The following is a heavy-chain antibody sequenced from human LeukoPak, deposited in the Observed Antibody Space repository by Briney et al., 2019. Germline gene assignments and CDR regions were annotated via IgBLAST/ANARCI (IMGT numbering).Heavy chain of an antibody. Sequence: PGGSLRLSCAASGFTFSSYSMNWVRQAPWKGLEWVSYISSSSSTIYYADSVKGRFTISRDNAKNSLYLQMNSLGAEDTAVYYCVPIVVVPAAISGVNAFDIWGQGTMVTVSS. V-gene: IGHV3-48*01. CDR2: ISSSSSTI. D-gene: IGHD2-2*02. J-gene: IGHJ3*02. CDR1: GFTFSSYS. CDR3: VPIVVVPAAISGVNAFDI.